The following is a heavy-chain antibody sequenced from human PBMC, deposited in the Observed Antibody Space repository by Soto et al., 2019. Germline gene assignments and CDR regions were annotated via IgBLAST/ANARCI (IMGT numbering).Heavy chain of an antibody. CDR2: IWYDGSNK. D-gene: IGHD3-9*01. J-gene: IGHJ4*02. Sequence: GSLRLSCAASGFTFSSYGMHWVRQAPGKGLEWVAVIWYDGSNKYYADSVKGRFTISRDNSKNTLYLQMNSLRAEDTAVYYCARDMGRFDWLLFDYWGQGTLVTVSS. CDR3: ARDMGRFDWLLFDY. CDR1: GFTFSSYG. V-gene: IGHV3-33*01.